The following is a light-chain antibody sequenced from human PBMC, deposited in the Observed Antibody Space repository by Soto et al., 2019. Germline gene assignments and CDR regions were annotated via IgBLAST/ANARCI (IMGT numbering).Light chain of an antibody. J-gene: IGKJ1*01. Sequence: TQSPSTLPASVGDRVTLSCSASQYVGTRLAWYQHKPGQAPRLLIYYTSNRATGIPARFSGSGSGTDFTLTINSLAPEDFAIYYCHQRQSWPRTFGQGTKVDI. CDR2: YTS. CDR3: HQRQSWPRT. CDR1: QYVGTR. V-gene: IGKV3-11*01.